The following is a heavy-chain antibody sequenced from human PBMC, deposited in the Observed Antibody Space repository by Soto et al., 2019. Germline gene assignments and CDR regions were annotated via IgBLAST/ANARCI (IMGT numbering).Heavy chain of an antibody. CDR3: ARDSVIWGTSRSHFDY. J-gene: IGHJ4*02. Sequence: ASVKVSCKVSGYTLTELSMHWVRQAPGKGPEWMGGFDPEDGETIYAQKFQGRVTMTEDTSTDTAYMELSSLRSEDTAVYHCARDSVIWGTSRSHFDYWGQGTLVSVSS. D-gene: IGHD3-16*01. CDR1: GYTLTELS. CDR2: FDPEDGET. V-gene: IGHV1-24*01.